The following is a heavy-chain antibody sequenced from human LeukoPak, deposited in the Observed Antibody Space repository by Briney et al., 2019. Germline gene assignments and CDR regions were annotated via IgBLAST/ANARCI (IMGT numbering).Heavy chain of an antibody. V-gene: IGHV3-53*01. Sequence: GGSLRLSCVASGFTFSSYAMSWVRQAPGKGLEWVSVIYSGGSTYYADSVKGRFTISRDNSKNTLYLQMNSLGAEDTAVYYCATEVVGAGDYWGQGTLVTVSS. CDR1: GFTFSSYA. CDR3: ATEVVGAGDY. D-gene: IGHD1-26*01. J-gene: IGHJ4*02. CDR2: IYSGGST.